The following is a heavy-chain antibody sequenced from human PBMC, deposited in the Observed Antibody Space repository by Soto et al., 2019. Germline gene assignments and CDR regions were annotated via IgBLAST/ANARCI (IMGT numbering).Heavy chain of an antibody. J-gene: IGHJ3*02. CDR2: MNPNSGNT. CDR1: GYTFTSYD. Sequence: GASGKVSCKASGYTFTSYDINWVRQATGQGLEWMGWMNPNSGNTGYAQKFQGRVTMTRNTSISTAYMELSSLRSEDTAVYYCARGLRGYSYGLDAFDIWGQGTTVPVSS. V-gene: IGHV1-8*01. CDR3: ARGLRGYSYGLDAFDI. D-gene: IGHD5-18*01.